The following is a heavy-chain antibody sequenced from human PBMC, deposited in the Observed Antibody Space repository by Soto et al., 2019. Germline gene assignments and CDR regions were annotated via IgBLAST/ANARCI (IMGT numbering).Heavy chain of an antibody. CDR2: INHSGST. J-gene: IGHJ4*02. D-gene: IGHD3-3*01. V-gene: IGHV4-34*01. CDR3: ARTRNTIFGVVPFDY. CDR1: GGSFSGYY. Sequence: PSETLSLTCAVYGGSFSGYYWSWIRLPPGKGLEWIGEINHSGSTNYNPSLKSRVTISVDTSKNQFSLKLSSVTAADTAVYYCARTRNTIFGVVPFDYWGQGTLVTVSS.